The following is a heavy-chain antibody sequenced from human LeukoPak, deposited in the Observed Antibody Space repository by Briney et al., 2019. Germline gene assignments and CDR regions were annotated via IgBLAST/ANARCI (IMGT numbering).Heavy chain of an antibody. D-gene: IGHD6-19*01. CDR1: GFTFSSYA. CDR2: ISGSGGST. CDR3: AKDSSGWQRVH. Sequence: GWSLRLSCAASGFTFSSYAMSWVRQPPGKGLEWVSAISGSGGSTYYADSVKGRFTISRDNSKNTLYLQMNSLRAEDTAVYYCAKDSSGWQRVHWGQGTLVTVSS. V-gene: IGHV3-23*01. J-gene: IGHJ4*02.